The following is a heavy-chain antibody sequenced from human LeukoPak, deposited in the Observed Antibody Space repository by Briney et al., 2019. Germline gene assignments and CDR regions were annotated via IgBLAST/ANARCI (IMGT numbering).Heavy chain of an antibody. V-gene: IGHV1-46*01. CDR1: GYTFTSYY. D-gene: IGHD2-15*01. J-gene: IGHJ4*02. CDR3: ARTEGTDCSGGGCYFRY. Sequence: ASVKVSCKASGYTFTSYYMHWVRQAPGQGLEWMGIINPSGGSTSYAQKFQGRVTMTRDTSTSTVYMELSSLRSEDTAVYYCARTEGTDCSGGGCYFRYWGQGTLVTVSS. CDR2: INPSGGST.